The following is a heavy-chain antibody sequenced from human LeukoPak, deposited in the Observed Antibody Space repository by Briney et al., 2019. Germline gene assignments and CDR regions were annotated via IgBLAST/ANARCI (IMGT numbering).Heavy chain of an antibody. CDR3: AAGRPYSLLDY. Sequence: ASVKVSCTVSGSSLTELSLYWGRQAPGKGLEWMGGFDVIDAKTFYAQKFQGRVTMTEDSSTDTAYMELSSLRSDDTAFYYCAAGRPYSLLDYWGQGTLLTVSS. CDR1: GSSLTELS. J-gene: IGHJ4*02. CDR2: FDVIDAKT. V-gene: IGHV1-24*01. D-gene: IGHD5-18*01.